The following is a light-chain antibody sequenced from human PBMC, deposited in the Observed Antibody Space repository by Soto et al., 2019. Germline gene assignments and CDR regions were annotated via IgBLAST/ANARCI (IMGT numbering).Light chain of an antibody. V-gene: IGKV3-20*01. CDR3: QQYGSSPLT. CDR2: NAS. CDR1: QSVSSTY. J-gene: IGKJ4*01. Sequence: EIVLTQSPGTLSLSPGERATLSCRASQSVSSTYLAWYQQKPGQAPRLLIYNASGRATGIPDRFSGSGSGTDFTLTISRLEPEDFAVYYCQQYGSSPLTFGGGTKVEIK.